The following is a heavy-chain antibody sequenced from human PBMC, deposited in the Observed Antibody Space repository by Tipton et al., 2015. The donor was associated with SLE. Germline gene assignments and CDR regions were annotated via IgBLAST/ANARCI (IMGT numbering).Heavy chain of an antibody. V-gene: IGHV4-38-2*02. D-gene: IGHD3-22*01. J-gene: IGHJ4*02. CDR3: ARQAYYSSGYADY. Sequence: TLSLTCTVSGYSIRPGSYWGWIRQPPGKGQEWIGNMYQTGTTDYNPTLKSRVTISIDTSENQFSLKLSAVTAADTAVYYCARQAYYSSGYADYWGQGTLVTVSS. CDR1: GYSIRPGSY. CDR2: MYQTGTT.